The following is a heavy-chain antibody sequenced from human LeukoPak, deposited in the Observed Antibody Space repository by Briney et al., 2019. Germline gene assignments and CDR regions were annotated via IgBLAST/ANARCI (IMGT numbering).Heavy chain of an antibody. D-gene: IGHD3-10*01. CDR2: IFYSGST. Sequence: PSETLSLTCTVSGGSFTGTTYYGGWIRQPPGKGLEWIGSIFYSGSTYYNPSLKSRVTISVDTSKNQFSLKLSSVTAADTAVYYCARESKLFSGETRWGQGTLVTVSS. V-gene: IGHV4-39*02. CDR1: GGSFTGTTYY. CDR3: ARESKLFSGETR. J-gene: IGHJ4*02.